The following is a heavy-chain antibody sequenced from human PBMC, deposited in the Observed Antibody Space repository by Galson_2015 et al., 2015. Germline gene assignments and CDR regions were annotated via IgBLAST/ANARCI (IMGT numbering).Heavy chain of an antibody. V-gene: IGHV1-69*13. J-gene: IGHJ6*03. CDR1: GGTLNSHA. D-gene: IGHD3-3*01. CDR2: IIPIFGTV. Sequence: SVKVSCKASGGTLNSHAITWVRQAPGQGLEWMGGIIPIFGTVNCAQKFQGRVTITADEPTSTAYMELSSPRSADTAVYYCARDLGGGLKDFGVVHYYYYYMDVWGKGTAVTVSS. CDR3: ARDLGGGLKDFGVVHYYYYYMDV.